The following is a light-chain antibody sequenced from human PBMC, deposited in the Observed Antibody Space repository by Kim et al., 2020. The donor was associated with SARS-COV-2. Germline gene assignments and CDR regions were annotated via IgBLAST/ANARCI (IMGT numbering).Light chain of an antibody. J-gene: IGLJ3*02. CDR2: CSN. CDR1: STHTRAGKA. Sequence: RVAITGTVNSTHTRAGKAVHWNQQRTRIAAKLLIYCSNNRPSVGTDRCSGSKSGTSASLVITGFQGEEEADYYCESYDRSLSGRVFGGGTQLTVL. CDR3: ESYDRSLSGRV. V-gene: IGLV1-40*01.